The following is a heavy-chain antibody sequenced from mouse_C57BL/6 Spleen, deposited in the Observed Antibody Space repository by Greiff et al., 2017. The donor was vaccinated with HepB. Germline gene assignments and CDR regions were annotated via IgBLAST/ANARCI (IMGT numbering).Heavy chain of an antibody. V-gene: IGHV1-81*01. CDR1: GYTFTSYG. CDR2: IYPRSGNT. D-gene: IGHD2-4*01. CDR3: ARYDYDGVYAMDY. J-gene: IGHJ4*01. Sequence: QVQLQQSGAELARPGASVKLSCKASGYTFTSYGISWVKQRTGQGLEWIGEIYPRSGNTYYNDKFKGKATLTADKSSSTAYMELRSLTSEDASVYFCARYDYDGVYAMDYWGQGTSVTVSS.